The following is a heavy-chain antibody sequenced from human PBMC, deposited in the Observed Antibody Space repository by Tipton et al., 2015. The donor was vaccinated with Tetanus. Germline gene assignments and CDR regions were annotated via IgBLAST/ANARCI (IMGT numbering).Heavy chain of an antibody. CDR3: ARANYDSFKKGPFDS. J-gene: IGHJ4*02. D-gene: IGHD3-3*01. V-gene: IGHV4-61*08. CDR2: ISGRGTT. CDR1: GASLRGGDYH. Sequence: GLVKPSETLSLTCTVSGASLRGGDYHWSWIRQPPGKGLEWLAYISGRGTTNSNYYLKSRITMTRDTSRNQFSLTLTSVTAADTAVYYCARANYDSFKKGPFDSWGQGSLVIVSS.